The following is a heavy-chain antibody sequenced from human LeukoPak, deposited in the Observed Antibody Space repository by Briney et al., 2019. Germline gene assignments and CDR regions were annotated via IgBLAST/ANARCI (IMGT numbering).Heavy chain of an antibody. Sequence: ASVKVSCKASGYTFTGYYMHWVRQAPGQGLEWMGWINPNSGGTNYAQKFQGRVTMTRDTSISTAYMELSRLRSDDTAVYYCARDIQWELLVDAFDIWGQGTMVTVSS. J-gene: IGHJ3*02. D-gene: IGHD1-26*01. V-gene: IGHV1-2*02. CDR2: INPNSGGT. CDR3: ARDIQWELLVDAFDI. CDR1: GYTFTGYY.